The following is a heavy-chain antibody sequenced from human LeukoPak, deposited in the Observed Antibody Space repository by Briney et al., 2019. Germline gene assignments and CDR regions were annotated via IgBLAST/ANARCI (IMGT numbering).Heavy chain of an antibody. CDR3: AKDIVLMVYASYFDY. J-gene: IGHJ4*02. Sequence: GGSLRLPCAASGFTFSSYAMSWVRQAPGKGLEWVSAISGSGGSTYYADSVKGRFTISRDNSKNTLYLQTNSLSAEDTAVYYCAKDIVLMVYASYFDYWGQGTLVTVSS. CDR2: ISGSGGST. D-gene: IGHD2-8*01. CDR1: GFTFSSYA. V-gene: IGHV3-23*01.